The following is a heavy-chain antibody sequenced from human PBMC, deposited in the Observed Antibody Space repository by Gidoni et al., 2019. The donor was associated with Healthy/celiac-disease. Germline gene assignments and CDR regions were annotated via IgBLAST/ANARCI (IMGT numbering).Heavy chain of an antibody. CDR2: ITPSGGST. CDR3: AIPLGVPGADYYYYYGMDV. D-gene: IGHD3-16*01. J-gene: IGHJ6*02. CDR1: GYTFTSYY. V-gene: IGHV1-46*01. Sequence: QVQLVQSGAEVKKPGASVKVSCKASGYTFTSYYMHWVRQAPGQGLEWMGIITPSGGSTSYEQKFQGRVTMTRDTSTSTVYMELSSLRSEDTAVYYCAIPLGVPGADYYYYYGMDVWGQGTTVTVSS.